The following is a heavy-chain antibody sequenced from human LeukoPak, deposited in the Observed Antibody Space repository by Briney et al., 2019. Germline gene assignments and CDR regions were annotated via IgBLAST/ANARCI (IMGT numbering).Heavy chain of an antibody. CDR1: GFTFSNYA. V-gene: IGHV3-23*01. CDR2: ISGSGGNS. J-gene: IGHJ4*02. D-gene: IGHD1-26*01. CDR3: AKRSGGSYGYFDY. Sequence: PGGSLRLSCEASGFTFSNYAMSWVRQAPGKGLEWVSAISGSGGNSYYADSVKGRFTISRDDSKNTLYLQINSLRVEDTAACYCAKRSGGSYGYFDYWGQGTPVTVSS.